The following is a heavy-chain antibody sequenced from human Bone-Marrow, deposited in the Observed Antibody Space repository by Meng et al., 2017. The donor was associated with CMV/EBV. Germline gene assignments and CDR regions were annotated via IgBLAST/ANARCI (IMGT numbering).Heavy chain of an antibody. CDR2: ISWNSGNI. D-gene: IGHD3-3*01. V-gene: IGHV3-9*01. Sequence: GGSLRLSCAASGFSFDDYAMHWVRQAPGKGLEWVSGISWNSGNIGYADSVKGRFTISRDNAKNSLYLQMNSLRAEDTALYYCARDRLEWTDYYYYYGMDVWGQGTTVTVSS. CDR3: ARDRLEWTDYYYYYGMDV. J-gene: IGHJ6*02. CDR1: GFSFDDYA.